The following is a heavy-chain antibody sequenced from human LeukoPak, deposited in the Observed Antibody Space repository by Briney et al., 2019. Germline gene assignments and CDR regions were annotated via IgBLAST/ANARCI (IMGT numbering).Heavy chain of an antibody. CDR3: ARARGYYDSSGYYWLDY. Sequence: SQTLSLTCTVSGGSISSGDYYWSWIRQPPGKGLKWIGYIYYSGSTNYNPSLKSRVTISVDTSKNQFSLKLSSVTAADTAVYYCARARGYYDSSGYYWLDYWGQGTLVTVSS. V-gene: IGHV4-61*08. J-gene: IGHJ4*02. CDR2: IYYSGST. D-gene: IGHD3-22*01. CDR1: GGSISSGDYY.